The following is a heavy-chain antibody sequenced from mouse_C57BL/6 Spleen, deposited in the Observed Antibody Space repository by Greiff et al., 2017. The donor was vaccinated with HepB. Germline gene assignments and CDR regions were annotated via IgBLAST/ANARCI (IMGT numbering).Heavy chain of an antibody. Sequence: EVQLQQSGPELVKPGASVKMSCKASGYTFTDYNMHWVKQSHGKSLEWIGYINPNNGGTSYNQKFKSKATLTVNKSSSTAYMELRSLTSEDSAVYYCARRRVYYYGTAYAMDYWGQGTSVTVSS. CDR3: ARRRVYYYGTAYAMDY. V-gene: IGHV1-22*01. J-gene: IGHJ4*01. CDR1: GYTFTDYN. CDR2: INPNNGGT. D-gene: IGHD1-1*01.